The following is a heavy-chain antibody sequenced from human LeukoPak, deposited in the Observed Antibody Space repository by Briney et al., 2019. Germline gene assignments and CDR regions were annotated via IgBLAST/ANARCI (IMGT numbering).Heavy chain of an antibody. CDR1: GGTFSSYA. D-gene: IGHD3-16*02. CDR2: IIPIFGTA. Sequence: ASVKVSCKASGGTFSSYAISWVRQAPGQGLEWMGGIIPIFGTANYAQKFQGRVTITADESTSTAYMEPSSLRSEDTAVYYCARVTLGELSSPSYYFDYWGQGALVTVSS. CDR3: ARVTLGELSSPSYYFDY. J-gene: IGHJ4*02. V-gene: IGHV1-69*13.